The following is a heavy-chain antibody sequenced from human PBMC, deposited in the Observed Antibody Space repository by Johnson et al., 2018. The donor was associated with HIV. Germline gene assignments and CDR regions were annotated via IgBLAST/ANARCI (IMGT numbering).Heavy chain of an antibody. CDR3: ARDPDI. Sequence: QVQLVESGGGVVQPGRSLRLSCAASGFTFSNYGMHWVRQAPGKGLEWVAVISYDGSNKYYADSVKGRFTISRDNYKNTLYLQMNSLRAEDTAVYYCARDPDIWGQGTMVTVSS. V-gene: IGHV3-30*19. CDR1: GFTFSNYG. J-gene: IGHJ3*02. CDR2: ISYDGSNK.